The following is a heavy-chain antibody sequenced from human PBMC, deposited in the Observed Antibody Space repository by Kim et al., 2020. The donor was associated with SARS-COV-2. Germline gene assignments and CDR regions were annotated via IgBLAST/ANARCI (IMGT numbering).Heavy chain of an antibody. J-gene: IGHJ6*02. Sequence: KSRVTMSVDTSKNQFSLKLSSVTAADTAVYYCARGSYSSLGYYYYYGMDVWGQGTTVTVSS. V-gene: IGHV4-4*06. CDR3: ARGSYSSLGYYYYYGMDV. D-gene: IGHD6-6*01.